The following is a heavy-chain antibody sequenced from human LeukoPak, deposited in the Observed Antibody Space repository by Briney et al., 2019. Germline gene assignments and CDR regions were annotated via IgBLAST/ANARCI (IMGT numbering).Heavy chain of an antibody. CDR3: ARLPHKRWLQARGVYYFDY. CDR1: GFTFSSYW. CDR2: INSDGSRT. J-gene: IGHJ4*02. D-gene: IGHD5-24*01. V-gene: IGHV3-74*01. Sequence: GGSLRLSCAASGFTFSSYWMHWVRQAPGKGLVWVSHINSDGSRTRYADSAEGRFTISRDNAKNTLYLQMNSLRAEDTAVYYCARLPHKRWLQARGVYYFDYWGQGTLVTVSS.